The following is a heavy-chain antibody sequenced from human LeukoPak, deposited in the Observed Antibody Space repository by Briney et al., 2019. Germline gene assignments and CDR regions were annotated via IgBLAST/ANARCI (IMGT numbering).Heavy chain of an antibody. Sequence: GGSLRLSCAASGSTFNNYAIHWVRQVPGKGLEWVSLITGDGEYTYYADSVKGRFTISRDNSKNSLYLQMNSLRPEDTALYYCAKDGGPMVRDIHGVDVWGKGTTVTVSS. V-gene: IGHV3-43*02. J-gene: IGHJ6*04. D-gene: IGHD3-10*01. CDR1: GSTFNNYA. CDR2: ITGDGEYT. CDR3: AKDGGPMVRDIHGVDV.